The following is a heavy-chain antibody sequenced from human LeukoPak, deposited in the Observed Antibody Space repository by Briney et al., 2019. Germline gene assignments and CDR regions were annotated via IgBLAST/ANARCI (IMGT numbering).Heavy chain of an antibody. CDR2: ISSDGRTT. J-gene: IGHJ4*02. CDR1: GFTFSYNW. Sequence: PGGSLRLSCAASGFTFSYNWMHWVRQAPGKGLVWVSRISSDGRTTHYADSVKGRLTISRDSAKNTLFLQMNDLRAEDTAVYYCLGYYSGSPNWGQGTLVTVSS. V-gene: IGHV3-74*01. D-gene: IGHD3-10*01. CDR3: LGYYSGSPN.